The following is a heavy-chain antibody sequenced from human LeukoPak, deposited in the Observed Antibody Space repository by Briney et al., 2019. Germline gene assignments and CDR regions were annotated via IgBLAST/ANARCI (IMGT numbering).Heavy chain of an antibody. D-gene: IGHD5-18*01. V-gene: IGHV3-15*01. CDR2: IKSKTDGGTT. CDR1: GFTFRNAW. J-gene: IGHJ4*02. CDR3: TTDPADTAMVADY. Sequence: PRGSLRLSCAVSGFTFRNAWMSWVRQAPGKGLEWVGRIKSKTDGGTTDYAAPVKGRFTISRDDSKNTLYLQMNSLKTEDTAAHYCTTDPADTAMVADYWGQGTLVTVSS.